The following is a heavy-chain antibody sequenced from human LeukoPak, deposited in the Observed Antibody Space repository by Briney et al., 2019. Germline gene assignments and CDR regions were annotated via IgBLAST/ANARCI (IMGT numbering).Heavy chain of an antibody. CDR3: AKPPDYCSSISCSWVAFDI. CDR2: VSYDGSNK. Sequence: PGGSLRLSCVASGFTFSTYAMHWVRQAPGKGLEWVAVVSYDGSNKYYADSVKGRFTISRDNSKNTLYLQMNSLRAEDSAVYFCAKPPDYCSSISCSWVAFDIWGQGTVVTVSS. D-gene: IGHD2-2*01. V-gene: IGHV3-30*18. CDR1: GFTFSTYA. J-gene: IGHJ3*02.